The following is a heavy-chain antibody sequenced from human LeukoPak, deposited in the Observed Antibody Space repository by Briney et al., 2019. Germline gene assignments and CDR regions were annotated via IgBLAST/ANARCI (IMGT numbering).Heavy chain of an antibody. CDR3: ARRDMTTVTYFDY. D-gene: IGHD4-17*01. CDR2: ISGSSSTI. J-gene: IGHJ4*02. V-gene: IGHV3-48*02. Sequence: GGSLRLSCAASGFTFSSYSMSWVRQAPGKGLEWASYISGSSSTIYYADSVKGRFIISKDNAKNSLYLQMNSLRDEDTAVYYCARRDMTTVTYFDYWGQGTLVTVSS. CDR1: GFTFSSYS.